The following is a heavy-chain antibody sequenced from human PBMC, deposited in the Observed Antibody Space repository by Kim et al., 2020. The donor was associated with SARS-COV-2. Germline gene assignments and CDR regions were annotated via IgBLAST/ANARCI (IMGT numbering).Heavy chain of an antibody. V-gene: IGHV3-64*02. J-gene: IGHJ4*02. CDR1: GFIFSTYA. CDR2: ISSNGADP. CDR3: AREGGHCSGTACYLFDY. Sequence: GGSLRLSCAASGFIFSTYAMHWVRQAPGKGPEYVSAISSNGADPYYADSVKGRFTISRDNFKNMLYLQMGSLRAEDMAVYYCAREGGHCSGTACYLFDYWGQGTLVTVSS. D-gene: IGHD2-2*01.